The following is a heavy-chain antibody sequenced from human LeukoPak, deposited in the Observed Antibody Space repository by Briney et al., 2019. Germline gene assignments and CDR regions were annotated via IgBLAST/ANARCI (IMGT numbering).Heavy chain of an antibody. Sequence: GGSLRLSCAASGFTFSTYSMNWVRQAPGKGLEWVSSISSSRGHTSYADSVKGRFTTSRDNAENSLNLQMNSLRAEDTAVYYCASGSGTSPQFDYWGQGTLVTVSS. V-gene: IGHV3-21*01. CDR1: GFTFSTYS. D-gene: IGHD1-1*01. CDR2: ISSSRGHT. J-gene: IGHJ4*02. CDR3: ASGSGTSPQFDY.